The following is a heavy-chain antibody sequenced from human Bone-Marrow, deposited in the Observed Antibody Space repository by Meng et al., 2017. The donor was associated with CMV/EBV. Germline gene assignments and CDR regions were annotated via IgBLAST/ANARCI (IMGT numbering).Heavy chain of an antibody. D-gene: IGHD3-3*01. CDR3: ARGPRITIFGVVIISSRASGGMDV. Sequence: ASVKVSCKASGYTFTSYDINWVRQATGQGLEWMGWMNPNSGNTGYAQKFQGRVTMTRNTSISTAYMELSSLRSEDTAVYYCARGPRITIFGVVIISSRASGGMDVWGQGTTVTVSS. CDR1: GYTFTSYD. V-gene: IGHV1-8*01. CDR2: MNPNSGNT. J-gene: IGHJ6*02.